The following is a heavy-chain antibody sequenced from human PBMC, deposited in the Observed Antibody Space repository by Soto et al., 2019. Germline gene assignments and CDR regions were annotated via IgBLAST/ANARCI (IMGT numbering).Heavy chain of an antibody. Sequence: QITLNESGPTVVKPTETLTLTCTFSGFSLTTSGVGVGCVRQSPGKAPEWLAFIYWDDDKRYSTSLKSRLTITKDTSKNQVVLTMANVDPADTATYYCAHRVLRAVFGLVTTTAIYFDFWGHGTPVVVSS. V-gene: IGHV2-5*02. CDR2: IYWDDDK. J-gene: IGHJ4*01. CDR1: GFSLTTSGVG. CDR3: AHRVLRAVFGLVTTTAIYFDF. D-gene: IGHD3-3*01.